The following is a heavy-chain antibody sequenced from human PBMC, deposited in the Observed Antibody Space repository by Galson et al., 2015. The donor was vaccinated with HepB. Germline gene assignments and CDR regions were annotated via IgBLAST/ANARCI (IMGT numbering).Heavy chain of an antibody. CDR2: IHSDGISS. V-gene: IGHV3-74*01. D-gene: IGHD6-19*01. CDR3: VRGPYATTVAGGPFDY. Sequence: SLRLSCAASGFILSNYWMHWVRQAPGKGLVWVSRIHSDGISSTYADSVKGRFTISRDNAKNTLYLQMNSLRAEDTAVYYCVRGPYATTVAGGPFDYWGQGSLVTVSS. CDR1: GFILSNYW. J-gene: IGHJ4*02.